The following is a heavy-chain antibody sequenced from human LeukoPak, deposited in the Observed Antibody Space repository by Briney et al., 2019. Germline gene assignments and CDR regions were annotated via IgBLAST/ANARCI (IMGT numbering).Heavy chain of an antibody. J-gene: IGHJ4*02. CDR3: AHRPGRGIPAAH. V-gene: IGHV2-5*02. CDR1: GFSLSTGEVG. D-gene: IGHD2-21*01. CDR2: IYWDDDK. Sequence: SGPTLVHPTQTLTLTCTFSGFSLSTGEVGVSWIRQPPGKALEWLALIYWDDDKRYSPSLKSRLTITKDTSKNQVVLTMTNMDPVDTATYYCAHRPGRGIPAAHWGQGTLVSVSS.